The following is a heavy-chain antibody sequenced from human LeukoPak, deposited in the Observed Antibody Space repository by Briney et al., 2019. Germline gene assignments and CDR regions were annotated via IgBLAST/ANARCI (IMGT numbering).Heavy chain of an antibody. CDR1: GFTFDDYG. D-gene: IGHD4-17*01. J-gene: IGHJ5*02. CDR3: ARIYGDFRSYNWFDP. V-gene: IGHV3-20*04. Sequence: GGSLRLSCAASGFTFDDYGMSWVRQGPGKGLEWVAGINWNGGSIGYADSVKGRITISRDNAKNSLYLQMNSLRAEDTAVYYCARIYGDFRSYNWFDPWGQGTLVTVSS. CDR2: INWNGGSI.